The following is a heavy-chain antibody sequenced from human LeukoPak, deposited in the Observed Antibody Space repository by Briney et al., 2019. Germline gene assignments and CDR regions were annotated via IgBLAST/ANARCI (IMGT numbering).Heavy chain of an antibody. CDR2: IRYDGGNK. J-gene: IGHJ4*02. D-gene: IGHD4-17*01. V-gene: IGHV3-30*02. Sequence: GGSLKLSCAASGFTFSSYGIHWVRQAPGKGLEWVAFIRYDGGNKYYADSVKGRFTISRDNSKNTLYLQMNSLRAEDTAVYYCAKDRVPTVTTWSFDYWGQGTLVTVSS. CDR3: AKDRVPTVTTWSFDY. CDR1: GFTFSSYG.